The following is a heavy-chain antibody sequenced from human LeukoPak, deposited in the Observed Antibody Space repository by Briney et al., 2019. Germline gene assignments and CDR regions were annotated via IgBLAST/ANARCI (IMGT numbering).Heavy chain of an antibody. J-gene: IGHJ4*02. CDR3: ARGGSYRSFDY. CDR2: IHKSGST. Sequence: LETLSLTCTVSGGSISTYYWSWIRQPAGKGLEWIGRIHKSGSTDYNPSLKSRVTMSLDTSKNQFVLKLTSVSAADTAVYYCARGGSYRSFDYWGQGTLVTVSS. V-gene: IGHV4-4*07. D-gene: IGHD3-16*02. CDR1: GGSISTYY.